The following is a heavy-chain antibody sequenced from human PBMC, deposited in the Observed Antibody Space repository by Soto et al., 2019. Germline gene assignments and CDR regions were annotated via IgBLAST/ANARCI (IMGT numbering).Heavy chain of an antibody. D-gene: IGHD3-22*01. J-gene: IGHJ4*02. CDR1: GFTFSSYS. CDR2: ISSSSSTI. Sequence: GGSLRLSCAASGFTFSSYSMNWVRQAPGKGLEWVSYISSSSSTIYYADSVKGRFTISRDNSKNTLYLQMNSLRAEDTAVYYCAKSRAGYYDSSGYPFPFDCWGQGTLVTVSS. CDR3: AKSRAGYYDSSGYPFPFDC. V-gene: IGHV3-48*01.